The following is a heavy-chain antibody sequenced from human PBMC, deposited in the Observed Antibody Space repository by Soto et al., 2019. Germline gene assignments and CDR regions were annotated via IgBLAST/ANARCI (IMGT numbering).Heavy chain of an antibody. D-gene: IGHD3-16*01. J-gene: IGHJ4*02. CDR1: GFTFSNYG. Sequence: GGSLRLSCAASGFTFSNYGIHWVRQAPGKGLEWVAVISHDGNKEYYADSVKGRFTVSRDNSKKTVYLQMNSLRVEDTAIYYFTKDPHGGIISRTFDHWGQGTQVTVPS. CDR3: TKDPHGGIISRTFDH. CDR2: ISHDGNKE. V-gene: IGHV3-30*18.